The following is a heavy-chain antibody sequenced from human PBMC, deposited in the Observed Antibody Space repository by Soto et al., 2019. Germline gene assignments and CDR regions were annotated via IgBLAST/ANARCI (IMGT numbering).Heavy chain of an antibody. J-gene: IGHJ6*03. CDR3: ARDGYYDFWSGSYYYYMDV. D-gene: IGHD3-3*01. CDR2: INAGNGNT. Sequence: GASVKVSCKASGYTFTSYAMHWVRQAPGQRLEWMGWINAGNGNTKYSQKFQGRVTITRDTSASTAYMELSSLRSEDTAVYYCARDGYYDFWSGSYYYYMDVWGKGTTVTVSS. V-gene: IGHV1-3*01. CDR1: GYTFTSYA.